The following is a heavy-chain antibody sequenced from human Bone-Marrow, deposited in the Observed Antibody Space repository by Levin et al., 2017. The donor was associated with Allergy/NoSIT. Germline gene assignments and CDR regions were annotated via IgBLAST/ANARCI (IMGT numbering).Heavy chain of an antibody. CDR1: GGTFSSYT. V-gene: IGHV1-69*02. D-gene: IGHD2-2*01. CDR3: AKSPLTVVPAAMWDYYYYYYYMDV. J-gene: IGHJ6*03. CDR2: IIPILGIA. Sequence: ASVKVSCKASGGTFSSYTISWVRQAPGQGLEWMGRIIPILGIANYAQKFQGRVTITADKSTSTAYMELSSLRSEDTAVYYCAKSPLTVVPAAMWDYYYYYYYMDVWGKGTTVTVSS.